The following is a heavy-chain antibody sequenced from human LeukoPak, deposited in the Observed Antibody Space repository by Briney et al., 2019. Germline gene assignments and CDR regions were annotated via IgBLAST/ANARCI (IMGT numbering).Heavy chain of an antibody. Sequence: GASVKVSCKASGYTFTSYYMHSVRQAPGQGLEWMGIINPGGGSTTYAQKFQGRVTMTRDTSTSTVYMELSSLRSEDTAVYFCARGLNFDWLPPFDYWGQGTLVTVSS. J-gene: IGHJ4*02. V-gene: IGHV1-46*01. CDR2: INPGGGST. CDR3: ARGLNFDWLPPFDY. CDR1: GYTFTSYY. D-gene: IGHD3-9*01.